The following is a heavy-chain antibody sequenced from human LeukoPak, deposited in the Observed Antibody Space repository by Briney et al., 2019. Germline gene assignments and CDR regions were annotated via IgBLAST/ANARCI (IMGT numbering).Heavy chain of an antibody. Sequence: GGSLRLSCAASGFTFSNYWMHWVRQAPGKGLVWVSRIKTDGSSTNYADSVKGRFTISRDNAKNTLYLQMNSLRAEDTAVYHCARVDSSGYSRTFDIWGQGTMVTVSS. J-gene: IGHJ3*02. CDR2: IKTDGSST. D-gene: IGHD3-22*01. V-gene: IGHV3-74*01. CDR1: GFTFSNYW. CDR3: ARVDSSGYSRTFDI.